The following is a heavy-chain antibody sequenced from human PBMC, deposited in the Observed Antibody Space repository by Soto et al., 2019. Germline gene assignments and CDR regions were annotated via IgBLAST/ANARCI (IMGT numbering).Heavy chain of an antibody. Sequence: GESLKISCKGSGYSFTSYWIGWVRQMPGKGLEWMGIIYPGDSDTRYSPSFQGQVTISADKSISTAYLQWSSLKASDTAMYYCASVYYFGNRYYYYGMDVWGQGTTVTVS. CDR2: IYPGDSDT. V-gene: IGHV5-51*01. CDR3: ASVYYFGNRYYYYGMDV. CDR1: GYSFTSYW. J-gene: IGHJ6*02. D-gene: IGHD1-26*01.